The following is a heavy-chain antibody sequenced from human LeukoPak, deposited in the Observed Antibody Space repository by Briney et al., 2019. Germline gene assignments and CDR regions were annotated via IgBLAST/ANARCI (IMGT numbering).Heavy chain of an antibody. CDR1: GGSFTDYY. V-gene: IGHV4-34*01. CDR2: VNHSGTT. Sequence: PSETLSLTCAVYGGSFTDYYWSWIRQTPGKGLEGIVEVNHSGTTNYNPSLKSRVTISVDTSKNQFSLKVTSVTAADTAPYYCARAYNGYDYPWGQGTLVTVSS. CDR3: ARAYNGYDYP. D-gene: IGHD5-12*01. J-gene: IGHJ5*02.